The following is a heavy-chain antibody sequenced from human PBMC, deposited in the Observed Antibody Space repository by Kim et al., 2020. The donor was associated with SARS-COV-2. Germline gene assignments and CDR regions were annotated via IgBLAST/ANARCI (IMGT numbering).Heavy chain of an antibody. Sequence: SETLSLTCTVSGGSISGSSYYWGWIRQPPGKGLEWIGTIYYSGSTYYNPSLKSRVTISVDPSKNQFSLKLSSVTAADMAVYYCATHEGGQWLAKFDYWGQGIPVTVSS. CDR2: IYYSGST. V-gene: IGHV4-39*01. J-gene: IGHJ4*02. D-gene: IGHD6-19*01. CDR3: ATHEGGQWLAKFDY. CDR1: GGSISGSSYY.